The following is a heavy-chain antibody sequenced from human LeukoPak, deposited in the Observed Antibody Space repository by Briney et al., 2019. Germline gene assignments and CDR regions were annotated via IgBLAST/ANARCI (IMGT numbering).Heavy chain of an antibody. D-gene: IGHD3-10*01. CDR1: GLIFSNYA. V-gene: IGHV3-23*01. Sequence: PGGSLRLSCVASGLIFSNYAMTWVRQAPGKGLEWLSSIDGRGGSTYYAQPVKGRFTISRDNSKNTLYLQMNSLRAEDTAVYYCAKDYGSGGYFDYWGQGTLVTVSS. J-gene: IGHJ4*02. CDR2: IDGRGGST. CDR3: AKDYGSGGYFDY.